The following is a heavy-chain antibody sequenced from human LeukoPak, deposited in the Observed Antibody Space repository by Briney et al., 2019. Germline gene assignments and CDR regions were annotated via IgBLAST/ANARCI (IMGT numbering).Heavy chain of an antibody. CDR2: IVGSDDST. J-gene: IGHJ6*03. Sequence: TGGSLRLSCAASGFTFSDYAMNWVRQPAGKGLEWVSGIVGSDDSTFYADSVKGRFTISRDNSKNTPYLQMKSMRAEDTAVYYCAKGRRTDFHYYNYMDVWGKGTTVTVSS. CDR1: GFTFSDYA. CDR3: AKGRRTDFHYYNYMDV. D-gene: IGHD3-3*01. V-gene: IGHV3-23*01.